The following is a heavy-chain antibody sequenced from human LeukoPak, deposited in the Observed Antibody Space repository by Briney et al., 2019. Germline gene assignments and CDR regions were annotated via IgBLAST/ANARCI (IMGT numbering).Heavy chain of an antibody. CDR2: ISSSSSTI. CDR3: ARDPSVVATAGGDY. D-gene: IGHD5-12*01. Sequence: PGGSLRLSCAASGFTFSSYSMNWVRQAPGKGREWVSYISSSSSTIYYADSVKGRFTISRDNAKTSLYLQMNSLRAEDTAVYYCARDPSVVATAGGDYWGQGTLVTVSS. CDR1: GFTFSSYS. V-gene: IGHV3-48*01. J-gene: IGHJ4*02.